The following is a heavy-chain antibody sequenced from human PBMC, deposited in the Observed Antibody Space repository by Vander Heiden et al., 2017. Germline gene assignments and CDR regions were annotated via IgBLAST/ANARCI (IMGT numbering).Heavy chain of an antibody. J-gene: IGHJ4*02. CDR1: GFSLSNARMG. CDR2: IFSNDEK. Sequence: QVTLKESGPVLVKPTETLTLTCTVSGFSLSNARMGVSWIRQPPGKALEWLAHIFSNDEKSYSTSLKSRLTISKDTSKSQVVLTMTNMDPVDTATYYCARESLTYYYDSSGYPPSVYFDYWGQGTLVTVSS. CDR3: ARESLTYYYDSSGYPPSVYFDY. D-gene: IGHD3-22*01. V-gene: IGHV2-26*01.